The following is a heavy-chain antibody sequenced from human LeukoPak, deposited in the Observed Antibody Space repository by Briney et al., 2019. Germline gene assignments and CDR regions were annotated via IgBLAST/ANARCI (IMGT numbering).Heavy chain of an antibody. CDR1: GDSISGYY. D-gene: IGHD5-18*01. V-gene: IGHV4-59*12. CDR3: ATSTTGYSYGTFDF. CDR2: VLHIGTT. Sequence: PSETLSLTCSVSGDSISGYYWSWIRQPPGKGLEWIGYVLHIGTTNYNASLKSRVTISVETSKNQFSLNLSSVTAADTAVYYCATSTTGYSYGTFDFWGQGALVTVSS. J-gene: IGHJ4*02.